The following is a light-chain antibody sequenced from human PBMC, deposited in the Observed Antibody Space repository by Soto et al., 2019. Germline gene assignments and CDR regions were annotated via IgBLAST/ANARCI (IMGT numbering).Light chain of an antibody. CDR2: AAS. CDR1: QTISTY. Sequence: DIQLTQSPSSLSASVGDRVTITCRASQTISTYLIWYQQKPGKAPNLLIYAASTLQSGIPSRFSGSGSGTDFTLTISNLQPEDFATYYCHQTYGAPLTFGGGTSVEI. J-gene: IGKJ4*01. CDR3: HQTYGAPLT. V-gene: IGKV1-39*01.